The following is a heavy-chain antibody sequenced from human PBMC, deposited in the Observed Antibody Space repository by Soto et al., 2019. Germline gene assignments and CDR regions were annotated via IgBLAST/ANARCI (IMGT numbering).Heavy chain of an antibody. J-gene: IGHJ3*02. D-gene: IGHD4-17*01. CDR3: AEDRYGGNSGLRFGAFDI. CDR2: IIPIFGTA. V-gene: IGHV1-69*01. CDR1: GGTFSSYA. Sequence: QVQLVQSGAEVKKPGSSVKVSCKASGGTFSSYAISWVRQAPGQGLEWMGGIIPIFGTANYAQKFQGRVTITADESTSTADMELSSLRSEDTAVYYCAEDRYGGNSGLRFGAFDIWGQGTRVTVSS.